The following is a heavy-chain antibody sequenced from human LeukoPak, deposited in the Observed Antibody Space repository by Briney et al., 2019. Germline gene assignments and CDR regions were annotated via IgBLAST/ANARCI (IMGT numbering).Heavy chain of an antibody. J-gene: IGHJ4*02. CDR2: ISGSGGST. D-gene: IGHD3-22*01. CDR3: AKDPLHRGYYDSSGYSRPAGY. Sequence: GGSLRLSCAASGFTFSSYAMSWVRQAPGKGLEWVSAISGSGGSTYYADSVKGRFTISRDNSKNTLYLQMNSLRAEDTAVYYCAKDPLHRGYYDSSGYSRPAGYWGQGTLVTVSP. V-gene: IGHV3-23*01. CDR1: GFTFSSYA.